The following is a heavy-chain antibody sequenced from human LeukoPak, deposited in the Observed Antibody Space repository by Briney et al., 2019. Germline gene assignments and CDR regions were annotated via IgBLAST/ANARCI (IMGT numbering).Heavy chain of an antibody. D-gene: IGHD2-8*01. J-gene: IGHJ4*02. V-gene: IGHV1-69*04. Sequence: ASVKVSCKASGGTFSSYAISWVRQAPGQGLEWMGRIIPILGIANYAQKFQGRVTITADKSTSTAYMELSSLRSEDTAVFYCAREDEWVNWGQGTLVTVSS. CDR3: AREDEWVN. CDR2: IIPILGIA. CDR1: GGTFSSYA.